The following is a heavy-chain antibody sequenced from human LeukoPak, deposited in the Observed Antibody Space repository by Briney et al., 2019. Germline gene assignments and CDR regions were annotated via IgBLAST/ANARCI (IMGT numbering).Heavy chain of an antibody. V-gene: IGHV3-30-3*01. CDR2: FSYDRNKK. J-gene: IGHJ3*02. Sequence: GGSLRLSCAASGFTFSNYPTHWVRQAPGKGLEWVATFSYDRNKKYYADSVKGRFTISRDNSRNTLSLQMDSLRPDDTAVYYCAREDSAFDIWGQGTMVTVSS. CDR1: GFTFSNYP. CDR3: AREDSAFDI.